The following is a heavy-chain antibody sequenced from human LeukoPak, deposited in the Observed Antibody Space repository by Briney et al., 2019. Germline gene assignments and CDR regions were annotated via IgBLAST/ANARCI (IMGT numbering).Heavy chain of an antibody. CDR1: GFSFSNYA. J-gene: IGHJ5*01. Sequence: GGSLRLSCAASGFSFSNYAMHWVRQAPGKGLEWVAVIWHDSRNEYYLNSVKGRFTISRDNPNNRLYLEMNSLRTEDTAVYFCARVMYDFRSPRYPLAFNSWGQGTPVIVSS. CDR3: ARVMYDFRSPRYPLAFNS. CDR2: IWHDSRNE. D-gene: IGHD3-3*01. V-gene: IGHV3-33*08.